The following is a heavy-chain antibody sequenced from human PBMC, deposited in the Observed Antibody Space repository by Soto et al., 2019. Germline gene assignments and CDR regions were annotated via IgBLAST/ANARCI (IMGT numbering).Heavy chain of an antibody. CDR2: IDPSDSYT. CDR3: ARHGVWGIGIAVAGKNWFDP. J-gene: IGHJ5*02. D-gene: IGHD6-19*01. V-gene: IGHV5-10-1*01. Sequence: GESLKISCKGSGYSFTSYWISWVRQMPGKGLEWMGRIDPSDSYTNYSPSFQGHVTIPADKSISTAYLQWSSLKASDTAMYYCARHGVWGIGIAVAGKNWFDPWGQGTLVTVSS. CDR1: GYSFTSYW.